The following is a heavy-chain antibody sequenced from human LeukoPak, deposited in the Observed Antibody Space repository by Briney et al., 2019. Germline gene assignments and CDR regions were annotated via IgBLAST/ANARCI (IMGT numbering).Heavy chain of an antibody. D-gene: IGHD2-15*01. V-gene: IGHV3-30-3*01. CDR2: ISYDGSNK. CDR3: ARDFLGYCSGGSCQRSYFFDY. J-gene: IGHJ4*02. CDR1: GFTFSNYA. Sequence: GGSLRLSCAASGFTFSNYAMHWVRQAPGQGLEWVAVISYDGSNKYYADSVKGRFTISSDNSKNTLYLQMHSLRAEDTAVYYCARDFLGYCSGGSCQRSYFFDYWGQGTLVTVSS.